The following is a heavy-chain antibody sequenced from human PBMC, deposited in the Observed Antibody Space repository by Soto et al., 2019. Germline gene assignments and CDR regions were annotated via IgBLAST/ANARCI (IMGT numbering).Heavy chain of an antibody. V-gene: IGHV3-7*03. CDR1: GFTFSGYG. J-gene: IGHJ6*02. CDR2: IKQDGGEN. CDR3: CRDQYWVYCMDV. D-gene: IGHD2-8*02. Sequence: EVQLVESGGGLVQPGGSLRLSCAASGFTFSGYGMSWVRQAPGKGLEWVANIKQDGGENYYGDSVKGRFTISRDNAKNSLYLQMNRPRAEDTAVYYCCRDQYWVYCMDVWGQVTTVTVSS.